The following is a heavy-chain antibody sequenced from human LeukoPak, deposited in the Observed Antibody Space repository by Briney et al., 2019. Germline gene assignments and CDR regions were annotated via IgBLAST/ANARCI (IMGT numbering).Heavy chain of an antibody. D-gene: IGHD3-10*01. Sequence: GASVKVSCKVSGYTLTELSMHWVRQAPGKGLEWMGGFDPEDGETVYAQKFQGRVTVTEDTSTDTAYMELSSLRSEDTAVYYCATATMVRGVTDDYWGQGTLVTVSS. CDR3: ATATMVRGVTDDY. V-gene: IGHV1-24*01. CDR2: FDPEDGET. CDR1: GYTLTELS. J-gene: IGHJ4*02.